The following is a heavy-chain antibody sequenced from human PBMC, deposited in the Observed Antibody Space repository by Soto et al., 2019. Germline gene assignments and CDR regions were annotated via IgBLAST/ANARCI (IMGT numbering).Heavy chain of an antibody. V-gene: IGHV1-8*01. CDR1: GYTFTSYD. CDR3: AIGDIVVVPAAPFDP. Sequence: ASVKVSCKASGYTFTSYDINWVRQATGQGLEWMGWMNPNSGNTGYAQKFQGRVTMTRNTSISTAYMELSSLRSEDTAVYYCAIGDIVVVPAAPFDPWGQGTPVTVSS. CDR2: MNPNSGNT. D-gene: IGHD2-2*01. J-gene: IGHJ5*02.